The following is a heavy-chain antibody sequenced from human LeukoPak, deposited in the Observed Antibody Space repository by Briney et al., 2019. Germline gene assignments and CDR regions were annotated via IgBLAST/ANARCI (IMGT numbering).Heavy chain of an antibody. Sequence: SETLSLTCTVSGGSISSGGYYWSWLRQHPGKGLEWIGYIYYSGSTYYNPSLKSRVTISVDTSKNQFSLKLSSVTAADTAVYYCARDRGAAQLFDYWGQGTLVTVSS. V-gene: IGHV4-31*03. CDR3: ARDRGAAQLFDY. CDR2: IYYSGST. CDR1: GGSISSGGYY. D-gene: IGHD6-6*01. J-gene: IGHJ4*02.